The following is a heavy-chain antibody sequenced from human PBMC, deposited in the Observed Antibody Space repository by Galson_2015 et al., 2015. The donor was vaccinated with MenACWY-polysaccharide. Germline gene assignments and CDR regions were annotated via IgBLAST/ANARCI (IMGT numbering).Heavy chain of an antibody. V-gene: IGHV3-74*01. CDR1: GFTFSSRW. Sequence: SLRLSCAASGFTFSSRWMHWVRQAPGKGLVWVSRIKSDVSSTSYADSVKGRFSISRDNAKSTLYLQMNSLRAEDTAVYYCAKGPLGYCAGDCLGLDSWGQGTLVTVSS. CDR2: IKSDVSST. CDR3: AKGPLGYCAGDCLGLDS. D-gene: IGHD2-21*02. J-gene: IGHJ4*02.